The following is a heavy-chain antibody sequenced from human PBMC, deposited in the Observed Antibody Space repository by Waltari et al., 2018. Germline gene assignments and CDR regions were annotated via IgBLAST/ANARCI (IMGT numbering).Heavy chain of an antibody. CDR2: IYYSGST. V-gene: IGHV4-59*11. CDR3: ATPSGSSGWYFDY. J-gene: IGHJ4*02. Sequence: QVQLQESGPGLVKPSETLSLTCTVSGGSISSHYWSWIRQPPGKGLEWIGYIYYSGSTNYNPSLKSRVTISVDTSKNQFSLKLSSVTAADTAVYYCATPSGSSGWYFDYWGQGTLVTVSS. D-gene: IGHD6-19*01. CDR1: GGSISSHY.